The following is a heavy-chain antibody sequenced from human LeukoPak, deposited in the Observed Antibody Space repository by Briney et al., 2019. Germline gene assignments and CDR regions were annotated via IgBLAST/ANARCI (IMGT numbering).Heavy chain of an antibody. CDR2: IKQDGSEK. J-gene: IGHJ6*02. CDR1: GFTFSSYW. V-gene: IGHV3-7*01. Sequence: PGGSLRLSCAASGFTFSSYWMSWVRQAPGKGLEWVANIKQDGSEKYYVDSVKGRFTISRDSAKNSLYLQMNSLRAEDTAVYYCAGSVHGSGNYPYYYYGMDVWGQGTTVTVSS. D-gene: IGHD3-10*01. CDR3: AGSVHGSGNYPYYYYGMDV.